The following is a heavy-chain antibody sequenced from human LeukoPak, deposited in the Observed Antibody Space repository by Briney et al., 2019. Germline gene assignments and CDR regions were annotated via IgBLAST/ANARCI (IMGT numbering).Heavy chain of an antibody. J-gene: IGHJ6*03. CDR2: IYTSGST. D-gene: IGHD4-17*01. Sequence: PSQTLSLTCSVSGDSITSGDSYWTWIRQPAGRGLEWIGLIYTSGSTKYNPSLKSRITMSLDTSKNQISLKLYSVTAADTAVYYCARNPGDYEYYYYMDVWGKGTTVTVSS. V-gene: IGHV4-61*02. CDR3: ARNPGDYEYYYYMDV. CDR1: GDSITSGDSY.